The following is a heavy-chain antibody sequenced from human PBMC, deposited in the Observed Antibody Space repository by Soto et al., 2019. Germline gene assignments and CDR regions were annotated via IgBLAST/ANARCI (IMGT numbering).Heavy chain of an antibody. Sequence: QVQLVESGGGLVKPGGSLRLSCAASGFTFSDYYMSWIRQAPGKGLECVSYISSSSSYTNYADSVKGRFTISRDNAKNSLYLQMNSLRAEDTAVYYCARPGYCSGGSCTPGFGFDYWGQGTLVTVSS. CDR3: ARPGYCSGGSCTPGFGFDY. CDR2: ISSSSSYT. CDR1: GFTFSDYY. V-gene: IGHV3-11*06. J-gene: IGHJ4*02. D-gene: IGHD2-15*01.